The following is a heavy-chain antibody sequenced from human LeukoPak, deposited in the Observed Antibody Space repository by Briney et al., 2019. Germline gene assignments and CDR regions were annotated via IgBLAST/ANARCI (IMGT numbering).Heavy chain of an antibody. J-gene: IGHJ5*02. D-gene: IGHD6-13*01. Sequence: SETLSLTCTVSGGSISSYYWSWIRQPPGKELEWIGYIYYSGSTNYNPSLKSRVTISVDTSKNQFSLKLSSVTAADTAVYYCASQEGSSSWYWFDPWGQGTLVTVSS. CDR3: ASQEGSSSWYWFDP. V-gene: IGHV4-59*08. CDR1: GGSISSYY. CDR2: IYYSGST.